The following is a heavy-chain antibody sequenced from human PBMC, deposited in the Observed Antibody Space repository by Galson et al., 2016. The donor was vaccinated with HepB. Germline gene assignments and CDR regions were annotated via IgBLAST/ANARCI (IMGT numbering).Heavy chain of an antibody. Sequence: PALVKPTQTLTLTCTFSGFSLSTRGVGVGWVRQPPGKALEWLALIYWDDDERYNPSLKTRLTLTKDTSKNQVVLTMTNMDPVDTATYYCARRQLVRSDFDYWGQGTQVTVSS. V-gene: IGHV2-5*02. CDR3: ARRQLVRSDFDY. J-gene: IGHJ4*02. CDR2: IYWDDDE. CDR1: GFSLSTRGVG. D-gene: IGHD6-6*01.